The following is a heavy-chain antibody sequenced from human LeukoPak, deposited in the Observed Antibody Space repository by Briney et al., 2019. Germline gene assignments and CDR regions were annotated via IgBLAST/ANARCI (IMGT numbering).Heavy chain of an antibody. V-gene: IGHV4-38-2*02. D-gene: IGHD1-26*01. CDR2: IDHIGNT. Sequence: PSETLSLTCTVSGYSITTNYWGWIRRPPGQGLEWIGTIDHIGNTFYNPSLTSRVSISVDTSKNHFSLNLTSVTATDTALYYCARVYWRLGAHDAFDIWGQGTMVTVSS. CDR3: ARVYWRLGAHDAFDI. J-gene: IGHJ3*02. CDR1: GYSITTNY.